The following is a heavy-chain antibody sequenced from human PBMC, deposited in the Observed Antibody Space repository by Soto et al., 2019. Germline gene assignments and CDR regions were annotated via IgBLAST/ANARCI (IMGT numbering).Heavy chain of an antibody. CDR1: GFTFSNAW. D-gene: IGHD1-26*01. J-gene: IGHJ4*02. Sequence: GGSLRLSCAASGFTFSNAWMNWVRQAPGKGLEWVGRIKSKTDGGTTDYAAPVKGRFTISRDDSKNTLYLQMNSLKTEDTAVYYCTTEPGYYSGSYIPIWGQGTLVTVSS. V-gene: IGHV3-15*07. CDR3: TTEPGYYSGSYIPI. CDR2: IKSKTDGGTT.